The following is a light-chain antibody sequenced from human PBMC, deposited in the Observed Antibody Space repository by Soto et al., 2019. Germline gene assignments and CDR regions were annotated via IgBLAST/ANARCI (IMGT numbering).Light chain of an antibody. CDR2: ANN. J-gene: IGLJ1*01. Sequence: QSVLTQPPSVSGVPGQRVTISCAGSSSNIGAGYDVHWYQQLPGTAPKLLIYANNNRPSGVPDRFSASQSGNTASLTISGLQAEDEADYYCCSYSGSYTYGFGPGTKVTVL. V-gene: IGLV1-40*01. CDR1: SSNIGAGYD. CDR3: CSYSGSYTYG.